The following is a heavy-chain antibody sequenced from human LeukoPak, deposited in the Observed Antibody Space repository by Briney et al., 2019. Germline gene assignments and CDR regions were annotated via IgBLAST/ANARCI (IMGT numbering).Heavy chain of an antibody. D-gene: IGHD2-2*01. J-gene: IGHJ4*02. V-gene: IGHV3-30*18. CDR1: GFTFSSYG. Sequence: PGGSLRLSCAASGFTFSSYGMHWVRQAPGKGLEWVAVISYDGSNKYYADSVKGRFTISRDNSKNTLYLQMNSLRAGDTAVYYCAKDMPASVVPGHWGQGTLVTVSS. CDR3: AKDMPASVVPGH. CDR2: ISYDGSNK.